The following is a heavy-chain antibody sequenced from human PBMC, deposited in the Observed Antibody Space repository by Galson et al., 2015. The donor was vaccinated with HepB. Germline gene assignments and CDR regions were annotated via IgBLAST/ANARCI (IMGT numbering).Heavy chain of an antibody. J-gene: IGHJ6*02. CDR3: ARGTYFSYHRDV. Sequence: SLRLSCAASGFAFTDYYMSWIRQAPGKGLEWVPYISRGRANPNSSDSVRGRFTSSRDNVRNSLYLKMNIRRVEDTAVYYCARGTYFSYHRDVWGQGTTVTVSS. V-gene: IGHV3-11*05. D-gene: IGHD3-3*01. CDR2: ISRGRANP. CDR1: GFAFTDYY.